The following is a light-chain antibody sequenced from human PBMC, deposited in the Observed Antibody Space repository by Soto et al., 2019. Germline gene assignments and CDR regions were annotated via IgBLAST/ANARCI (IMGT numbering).Light chain of an antibody. Sequence: QSALTQPASVSGSPGQSVTISCTGTSSDVGGYNYVSWYQQHPGKAPKLMISDVGPRPSGVSNRFSGSKSGNMASLTISGLQAEDEGVYYCSSYTFSSTVVFGGGTKVTVL. CDR2: DVG. V-gene: IGLV2-14*01. CDR3: SSYTFSSTVV. J-gene: IGLJ2*01. CDR1: SSDVGGYNY.